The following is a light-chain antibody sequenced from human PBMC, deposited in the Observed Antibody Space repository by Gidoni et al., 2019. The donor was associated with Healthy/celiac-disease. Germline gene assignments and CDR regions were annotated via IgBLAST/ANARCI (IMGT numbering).Light chain of an antibody. Sequence: EIVLTQSPGTLSLSPGERATLSCRASQSVSSSYLAWYQQKPGQAPRLLISGASSRATGIPDRFSGSGSGTDFTLTIRRLEPEDFAVYYCQQYGRSPRTFXQXTKVEIK. V-gene: IGKV3-20*01. CDR1: QSVSSSY. J-gene: IGKJ1*01. CDR2: GAS. CDR3: QQYGRSPRT.